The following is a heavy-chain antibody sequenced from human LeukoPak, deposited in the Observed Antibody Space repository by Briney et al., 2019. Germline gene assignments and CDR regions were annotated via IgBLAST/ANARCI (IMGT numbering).Heavy chain of an antibody. D-gene: IGHD3-22*01. CDR2: IRYDGSNK. Sequence: PGGSLRLSCAASGFTFSSYGMHWVRQAPGKGLEWVAFIRYDGSNKYYADSVKGRFTISRDNSKNTLYLQMNSLRAEDTAVYYCATLRYDSTGYWGQGTLVTVSS. J-gene: IGHJ4*02. CDR3: ATLRYDSTGY. CDR1: GFTFSSYG. V-gene: IGHV3-30*02.